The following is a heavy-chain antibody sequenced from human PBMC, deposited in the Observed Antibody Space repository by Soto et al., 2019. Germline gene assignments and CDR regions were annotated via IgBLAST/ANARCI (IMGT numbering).Heavy chain of an antibody. CDR2: IYYNGST. CDR3: ARYRTSGSWTKFDY. CDR1: GLSISSASYY. J-gene: IGHJ4*02. D-gene: IGHD6-25*01. V-gene: IGHV4-31*01. Sequence: QVLLQESGPGLMKPSQTLSLTCTVSGLSISSASYYWSWIRQHPVKGLEWVGYIYYNGSTYYSPSLKSQVTVWVDTSKNQFSLRLTSVTAADTAVYYCARYRTSGSWTKFDYWGRGTLVSVSS.